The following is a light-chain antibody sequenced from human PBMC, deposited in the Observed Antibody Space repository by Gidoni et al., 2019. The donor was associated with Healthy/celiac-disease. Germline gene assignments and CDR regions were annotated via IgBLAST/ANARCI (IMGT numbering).Light chain of an antibody. CDR1: QSVSSSY. CDR3: QQYGSSPPIT. J-gene: IGKJ5*01. CDR2: GAS. Sequence: EIVLTQSPGTLSLSPGERATLSCRASQSVSSSYLAWYQQKPGQAPRLLIYGASSRATGIPDRFSGSGSGTDFTLTSSRLEPEDFAVYYCQQYGSSPPITFXXXTRLEIK. V-gene: IGKV3-20*01.